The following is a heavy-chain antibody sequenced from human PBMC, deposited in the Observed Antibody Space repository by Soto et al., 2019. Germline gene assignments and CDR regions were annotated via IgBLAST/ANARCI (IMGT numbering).Heavy chain of an antibody. CDR1: GYTFTSYG. J-gene: IGHJ4*02. V-gene: IGHV1-18*01. CDR2: ISAYNGNT. CDR3: ARDLSWAEMMY. D-gene: IGHD3-16*01. Sequence: QVQLVQSGAEVKKPGASVKVSCKASGYTFTSYGISWVRQAPGQGLEWMGWISAYNGNTNYAQKIQGRATMPTDTPTSTAYMALRSLRSHDTAVYYCARDLSWAEMMYWGQGTLVTVSS.